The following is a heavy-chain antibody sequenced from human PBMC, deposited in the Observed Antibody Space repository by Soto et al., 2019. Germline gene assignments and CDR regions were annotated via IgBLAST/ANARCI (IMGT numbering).Heavy chain of an antibody. D-gene: IGHD3-3*01. Sequence: SETLSLTCAVYGGSFSGYYWSWIRQPPGKGLEWIGEINHSGSTNYNPSLKSRVTISVDTSKNQFSLKLSSVTAADTAVYYCAIRFLEWLSPSNWGQGTLVTVSS. V-gene: IGHV4-34*01. J-gene: IGHJ4*02. CDR2: INHSGST. CDR3: AIRFLEWLSPSN. CDR1: GGSFSGYY.